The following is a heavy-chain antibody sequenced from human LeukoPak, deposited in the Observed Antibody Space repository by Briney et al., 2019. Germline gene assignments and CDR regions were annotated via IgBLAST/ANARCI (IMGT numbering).Heavy chain of an antibody. D-gene: IGHD3-22*01. V-gene: IGHV4-38-2*02. J-gene: IGHJ3*02. Sequence: IGSIYHIGSTYYNPSLKSRITISVDTSKNQLSLKMSSVTAADTAVYYCAREVVVITDDAFDIWGQGTMVTVSS. CDR3: AREVVVITDDAFDI. CDR2: IYHIGST.